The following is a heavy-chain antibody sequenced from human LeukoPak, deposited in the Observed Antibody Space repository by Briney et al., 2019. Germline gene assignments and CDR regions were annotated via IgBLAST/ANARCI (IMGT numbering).Heavy chain of an antibody. D-gene: IGHD3-22*01. CDR1: RFTVSSNY. V-gene: IGHV3-66*02. J-gene: IGHJ3*02. CDR3: ARSYYDSSGYYPGAFDI. Sequence: GGSLRLSCAASRFTVSSNYMSWVRQAPGKGLEWVSVIHSGGSTYYADSVKGRFTISRDNPKNTLYLQMNSLRAEDTAVHYCARSYYDSSGYYPGAFDIWGQGTMVTVSS. CDR2: IHSGGST.